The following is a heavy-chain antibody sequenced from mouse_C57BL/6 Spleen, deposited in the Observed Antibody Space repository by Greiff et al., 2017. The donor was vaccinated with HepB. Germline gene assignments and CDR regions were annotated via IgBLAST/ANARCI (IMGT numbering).Heavy chain of an antibody. CDR1: GYTFTSYW. CDR3: ARCQEAQGTYYAMDY. V-gene: IGHV1-53*01. J-gene: IGHJ4*01. CDR2: INPSNGGT. Sequence: QVQLQQPGTELVKPGASVKLSCTASGYTFTSYWMHWVKQRPGQGLEWIGNINPSNGGTNYNEKFKSKATLTVDKSSSTAYMQLSSLTSEGSAVYYCARCQEAQGTYYAMDYWGQGTSVTVSS. D-gene: IGHD3-2*02.